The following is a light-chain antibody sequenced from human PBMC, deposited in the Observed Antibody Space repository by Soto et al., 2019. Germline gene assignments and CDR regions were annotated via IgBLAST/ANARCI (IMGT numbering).Light chain of an antibody. Sequence: DIQMTQSPSSLSASIGDRVTIACRASQSISNYLNWYQQKPGKAPKLLIYAASSLRSGVPSRVSGSGSGTDLTLTISSLQPEDLATYYCPQSYTTPPYTFGQVTKLEI. CDR1: QSISNY. CDR2: AAS. CDR3: PQSYTTPPYT. J-gene: IGKJ2*01. V-gene: IGKV1-39*01.